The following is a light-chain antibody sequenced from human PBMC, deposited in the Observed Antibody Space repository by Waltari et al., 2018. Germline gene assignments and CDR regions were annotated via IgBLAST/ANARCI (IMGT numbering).Light chain of an antibody. Sequence: DIVMTQSPDSLAVSLGERAPLNCKSSQSVQHFSINNNYLAWYRQKPGQPPKLLLYWASNRESGVPDRFSGSGSATDFTLTISSLQAEDVAVYYCQQGGRWPFITFGQGTRLEIK. J-gene: IGKJ5*01. CDR2: WAS. CDR1: QSVQHFSINNNY. V-gene: IGKV4-1*01. CDR3: QQGGRWPFIT.